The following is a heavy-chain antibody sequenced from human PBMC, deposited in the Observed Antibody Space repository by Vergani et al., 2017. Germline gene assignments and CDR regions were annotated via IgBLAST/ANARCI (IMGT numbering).Heavy chain of an antibody. Sequence: EVQLVESGGGVVKPGGSLTISCATSGFDFTNSAMSWIRQAPGRGLQWVSSITRGSKSTYYADSVKGRFTITRDDVKKSLLLRMNNLKVDDTAIYYCARTRSPIAMIRQFEQWGQGTLVTVSS. CDR2: ITRGSKST. V-gene: IGHV3-21*01. D-gene: IGHD5-18*01. CDR3: ARTRSPIAMIRQFEQ. CDR1: GFDFTNSA. J-gene: IGHJ4*02.